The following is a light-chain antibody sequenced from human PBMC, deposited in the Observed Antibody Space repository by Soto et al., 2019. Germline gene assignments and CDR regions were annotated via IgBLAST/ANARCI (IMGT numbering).Light chain of an antibody. V-gene: IGKV3-20*01. CDR3: QQYGNSPWT. Sequence: EIVLTQSPGTLSLSPGERATLSCRASQSVGSSYLAWYLQKPGQAPRLLIYGASDRATDIPDRFSGSGSGTDFTLIISRLEPEDFAVYYCQQYGNSPWTFGQGTKVEIK. J-gene: IGKJ1*01. CDR2: GAS. CDR1: QSVGSSY.